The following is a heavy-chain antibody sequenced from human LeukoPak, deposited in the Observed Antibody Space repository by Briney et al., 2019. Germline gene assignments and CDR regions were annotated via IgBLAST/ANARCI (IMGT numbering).Heavy chain of an antibody. V-gene: IGHV4-34*01. CDR2: INHSGST. CDR3: ARSYCSGGSCYSGSLLPFDP. Sequence: SETLSLTCAVYGGSFSGYYWSWIRQPPGKGLEWIGEINHSGSTNYNPSLKSRVTISVDTSKNQFSLKLSSVTAADTAVYYCARSYCSGGSCYSGSLLPFDPWGQGTLVTVSP. D-gene: IGHD2-15*01. J-gene: IGHJ5*02. CDR1: GGSFSGYY.